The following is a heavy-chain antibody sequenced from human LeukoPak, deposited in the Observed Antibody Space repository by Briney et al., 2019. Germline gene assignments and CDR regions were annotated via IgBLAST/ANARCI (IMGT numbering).Heavy chain of an antibody. CDR3: ARAQKVTYYYDSSGYDAFDI. CDR2: ISYDGSNK. D-gene: IGHD3-22*01. Sequence: PGGSLRLSCAASGFTFSSYAMHWVRQAPGKGLEWVAVISYDGSNKYYADSVKGRFTISRDNSKNTLYLQMNSLRAEDTAVYYCARAQKVTYYYDSSGYDAFDIWGQGTMVTVSS. V-gene: IGHV3-30*04. J-gene: IGHJ3*02. CDR1: GFTFSSYA.